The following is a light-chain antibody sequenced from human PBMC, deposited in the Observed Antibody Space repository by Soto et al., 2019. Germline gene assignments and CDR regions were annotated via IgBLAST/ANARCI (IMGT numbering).Light chain of an antibody. CDR1: QSVSSTY. CDR2: GTS. J-gene: IGKJ5*01. CDR3: QQYNDRPPIT. Sequence: EIGLTQSPCTLSLSAGARATLSCGASQSVSSTYLAWYQQKPGQAPRLLIYGTSSRATGIPDRFSGSGSGTDFTITISRLEPEDFAVYYCQQYNDRPPITFGQGTRLEI. V-gene: IGKV3-20*01.